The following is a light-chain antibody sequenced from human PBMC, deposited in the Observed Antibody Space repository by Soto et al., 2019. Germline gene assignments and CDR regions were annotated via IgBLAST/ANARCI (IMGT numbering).Light chain of an antibody. J-gene: IGKJ1*01. CDR1: QSLLHSNGYNY. CDR3: MQALQTPLT. Sequence: DIVMTQSPLSLPVTPGEPASISCRSSQSLLHSNGYNYLDWYLQKPGQSPQLLIYLGSNRASGVSDXXSGSGSGTDFTLKISRVEAEDVGVYYCMQALQTPLTFGQGTKVEIK. V-gene: IGKV2-28*01. CDR2: LGS.